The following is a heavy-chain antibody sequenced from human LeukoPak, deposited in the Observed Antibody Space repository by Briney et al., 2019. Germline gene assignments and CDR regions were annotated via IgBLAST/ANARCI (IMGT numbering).Heavy chain of an antibody. CDR3: ATDGGPAYSSSWYLY. Sequence: GGSLRLSCAASGFSFSSYTMNWVRQAPGKGLEWVSSISSRSAYTYYGDSLKGRFTISRDNAKNSLYLQMNSLRAEDTAVYYCATDGGPAYSSSWYLYWGQGSLVTVSS. V-gene: IGHV3-21*01. CDR1: GFSFSSYT. D-gene: IGHD6-13*01. CDR2: ISSRSAYT. J-gene: IGHJ4*02.